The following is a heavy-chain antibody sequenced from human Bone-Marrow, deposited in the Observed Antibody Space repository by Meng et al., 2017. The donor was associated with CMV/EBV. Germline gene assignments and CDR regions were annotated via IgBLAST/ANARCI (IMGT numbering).Heavy chain of an antibody. CDR3: ARDTRWFGLDF. V-gene: IGHV3-48*03. CDR1: GFIFSSYE. D-gene: IGHD3-10*01. CDR2: ISSGATNT. J-gene: IGHJ4*01. Sequence: GESLKISCVASGFIFSSYEMTWVRQAPGKGLEWLAHISSGATNTYHADSVKDRFTISRDNAKNSLYLQMNSLSDEDTAVYYCARDTRWFGLDFWGHGPLVTVSS.